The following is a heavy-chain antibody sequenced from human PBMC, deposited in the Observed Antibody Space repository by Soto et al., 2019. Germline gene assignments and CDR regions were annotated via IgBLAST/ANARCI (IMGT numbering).Heavy chain of an antibody. CDR2: ISPKSNYR. D-gene: IGHD2-21*01. CDR3: VRGGGGGQFDS. J-gene: IGHJ4*02. Sequence: PGGSLRLSCEASGFTFSDFYMSWIRQAPGKGLKWLSYISPKSNYREYAESVKGRHTISRDNAKNSLSLQMNSLRVEDTAVYYCVRGGGGGQFDSWGQGALVTVSS. CDR1: GFTFSDFY. V-gene: IGHV3-11*06.